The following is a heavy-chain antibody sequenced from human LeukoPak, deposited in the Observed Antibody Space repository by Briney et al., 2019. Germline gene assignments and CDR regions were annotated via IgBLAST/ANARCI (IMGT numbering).Heavy chain of an antibody. D-gene: IGHD1-26*01. Sequence: SETPSLTCTVSGGSISSYYWSWIRQPPGKGLEWIGDIYYSGSTNYNPSLKSRVTISVDTSKNQFSLWLSSVTAADTAVYYSARLASGSYGPLTPFDYWGQGTLVTVSS. J-gene: IGHJ4*02. CDR2: IYYSGST. CDR3: ARLASGSYGPLTPFDY. V-gene: IGHV4-59*08. CDR1: GGSISSYY.